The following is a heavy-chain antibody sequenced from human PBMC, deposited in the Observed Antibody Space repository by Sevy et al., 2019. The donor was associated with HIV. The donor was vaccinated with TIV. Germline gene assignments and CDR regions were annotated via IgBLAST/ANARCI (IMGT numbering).Heavy chain of an antibody. Sequence: GGSLRLSCVVSGFTFSNYYMSWVRQAPGKGLEWVSVISDSGGYTSYTDSVKGPFTISRDNSKNKLYLQMNSLRVEDTAIYYCANRAGPIFDNWGQGTLVTVSS. J-gene: IGHJ4*02. CDR2: ISDSGGYT. D-gene: IGHD6-19*01. V-gene: IGHV3-23*01. CDR3: ANRAGPIFDN. CDR1: GFTFSNYY.